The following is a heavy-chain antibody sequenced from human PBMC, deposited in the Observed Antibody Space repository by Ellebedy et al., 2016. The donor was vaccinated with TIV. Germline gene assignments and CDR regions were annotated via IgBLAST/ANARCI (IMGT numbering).Heavy chain of an antibody. J-gene: IGHJ2*01. Sequence: SETLSLTXAVSGGSISSSGYSWSWIRQPPGKGLEWVGYIYHSGSASYNPSLKSRVTISVDRFKKQFSLKLSSVTGADTAVYYCAREVWGHWYFDLWGRGTLVTVSS. CDR1: GGSISSSGYS. V-gene: IGHV4-30-2*01. D-gene: IGHD3-16*01. CDR2: IYHSGSA. CDR3: AREVWGHWYFDL.